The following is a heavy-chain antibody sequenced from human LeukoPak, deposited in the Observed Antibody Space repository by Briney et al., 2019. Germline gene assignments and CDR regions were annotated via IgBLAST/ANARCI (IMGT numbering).Heavy chain of an antibody. J-gene: IGHJ4*02. CDR1: GFTFSNAW. V-gene: IGHV3-15*01. CDR3: TTEVSIAVAGTNY. D-gene: IGHD6-19*01. Sequence: PGGSLRLSCAASGFTFSNAWMSWVRQAPGKGLEWVGRIKSKTDGGTTDYAAPVKGRFTISRDDSKNTLYLQMNSLKTEDTAVYYCTTEVSIAVAGTNYWGQGTLVTVSS. CDR2: IKSKTDGGTT.